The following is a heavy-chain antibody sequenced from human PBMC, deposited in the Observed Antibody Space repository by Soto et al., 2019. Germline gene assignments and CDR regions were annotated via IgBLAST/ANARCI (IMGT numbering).Heavy chain of an antibody. J-gene: IGHJ4*02. V-gene: IGHV3-30*18. Sequence: QVQLVESGGGVVQPGRSLRLSCAASGFIFSNYGIHWVRQAPGKGLEWVGVVSYDGRNKYYADTVKGRFTISRDNSKNTLYLDMNSLRVEDTGVYYCAKVDRGFDYWGQGTLVTVSS. CDR3: AKVDRGFDY. D-gene: IGHD3-22*01. CDR2: VSYDGRNK. CDR1: GFIFSNYG.